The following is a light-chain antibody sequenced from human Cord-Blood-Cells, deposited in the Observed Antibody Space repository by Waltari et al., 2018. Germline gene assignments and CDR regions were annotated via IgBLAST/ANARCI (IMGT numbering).Light chain of an antibody. J-gene: IGLJ2*01. CDR3: SSYTSSSTRV. CDR2: DVS. CDR1: SSDVGGYTY. Sequence: QSALTQPASVSGSPGQSITIPCTGPSSDVGGYTYVPWYQQHPGKAPKLRIYDVSHRPSGVSNRFSGSKSGNTDSLTISGLQAEDEADYYCSSYTSSSTRVFGGGTKLTVL. V-gene: IGLV2-14*01.